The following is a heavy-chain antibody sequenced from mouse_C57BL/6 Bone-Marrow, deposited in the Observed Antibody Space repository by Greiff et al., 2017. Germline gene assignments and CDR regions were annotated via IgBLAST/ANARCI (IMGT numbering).Heavy chain of an antibody. CDR2: IYPGDGDT. CDR1: GYAFSSYW. Sequence: QVQLQQSGAELVKPGASVKISCKASGYAFSSYWMNWVKQRPGKGLEWIGQIYPGDGDTNYNGKFKGKATLTADKSSSPAYMQLSSLTSEDSAVYFCARAGYYPWFAYWGQGTLVTVSA. J-gene: IGHJ3*01. V-gene: IGHV1-80*01. CDR3: ARAGYYPWFAY. D-gene: IGHD2-3*01.